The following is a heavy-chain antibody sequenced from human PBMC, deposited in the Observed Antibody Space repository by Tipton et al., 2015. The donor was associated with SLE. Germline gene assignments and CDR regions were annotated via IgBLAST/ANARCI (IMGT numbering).Heavy chain of an antibody. CDR2: IWYDGSNK. CDR3: AKEFGVVDAFDI. CDR1: GFTFSSYA. Sequence: SLRLSCAASGFTFSSYAMHWVRQAPGKGLEWVAVIWYDGSNKYYADSVKGRFTISRDNSKNTLYLQMNSLRAEDTAVYYCAKEFGVVDAFDIWGQGTMVTVSS. J-gene: IGHJ3*02. V-gene: IGHV3-33*06. D-gene: IGHD3-3*01.